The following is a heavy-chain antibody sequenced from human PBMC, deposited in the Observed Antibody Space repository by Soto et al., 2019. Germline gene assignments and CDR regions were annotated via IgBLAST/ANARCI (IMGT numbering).Heavy chain of an antibody. CDR1: GFIVSSKY. CDR2: IYTGGST. V-gene: IGHV3-53*02. CDR3: TTYTGYGMDV. J-gene: IGHJ6*02. Sequence: EVQMVETGGGLSQPGGSLRLSCAVSGFIVSSKYMTWVRQAPGKGLEWVSGIYTGGSTHYAASARGRFTISRDSSKNTLYLQMTSLRAADAAVYYCTTYTGYGMDVWGQGTTVTVSS. D-gene: IGHD3-16*01.